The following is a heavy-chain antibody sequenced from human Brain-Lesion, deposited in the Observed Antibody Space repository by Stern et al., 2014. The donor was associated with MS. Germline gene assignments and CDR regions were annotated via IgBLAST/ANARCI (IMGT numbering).Heavy chain of an antibody. Sequence: AQLVESGGGLVQPGGPLTLSCAASGFTFSNSWMHWVRQAPGQGLVWVSRINRDGSTTTYADSVKGRFTISRDNAKNTLYLQMSSLRAEDTAVYYCTILSGPYDHWGQGTLVTVSS. J-gene: IGHJ4*02. CDR1: GFTFSNSW. D-gene: IGHD3-10*01. CDR3: TILSGPYDH. V-gene: IGHV3-74*02. CDR2: INRDGSTT.